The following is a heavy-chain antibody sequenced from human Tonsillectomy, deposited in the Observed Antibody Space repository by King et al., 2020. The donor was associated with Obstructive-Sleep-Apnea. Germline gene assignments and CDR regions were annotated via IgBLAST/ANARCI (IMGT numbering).Heavy chain of an antibody. J-gene: IGHJ4*02. CDR1: GFTFGDYA. CDR3: TRVGGDGYNTDFDY. D-gene: IGHD5-24*01. Sequence: VKLVESGGGLVQPGRSLRLSCTASGFTFGDYAMSWFRQAPGKGLEWVGFIRSKAYGGTTEYAASVKGRFTISRDDSKSIAYLQMNSLKTEDTAVYYCTRVGGDGYNTDFDYWGQGTLVTVSS. V-gene: IGHV3-49*03. CDR2: IRSKAYGGTT.